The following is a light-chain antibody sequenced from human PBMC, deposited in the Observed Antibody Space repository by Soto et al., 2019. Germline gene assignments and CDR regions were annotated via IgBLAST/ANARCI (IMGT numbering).Light chain of an antibody. J-gene: IGKJ5*01. CDR2: GAS. Sequence: EIVMTQSPATLSVSAGETATLSCRASQSVYNNLAWYQQRPGQAPRLLIHGASTRATGIPARFSGSGSGTEFTVSISSLQSEDFAVYYCQQHNNWPITFGQGTRLEIK. V-gene: IGKV3-15*01. CDR3: QQHNNWPIT. CDR1: QSVYNN.